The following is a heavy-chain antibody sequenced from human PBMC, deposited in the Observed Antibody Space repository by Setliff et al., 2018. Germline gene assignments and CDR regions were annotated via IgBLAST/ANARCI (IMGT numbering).Heavy chain of an antibody. CDR2: IKYDGSYI. J-gene: IGHJ4*02. D-gene: IGHD2-8*02. Sequence: AGGSLRLSCAASGFTFSTYGMHWVRQPPGKGMEWVTFIKYDGSYIDYTDSVKGRFTLSRDNSKNTLYLQMNSLKTEDTAVYYCVTDTPFSDSWTGEDYWGQGTLVTVSS. CDR3: VTDTPFSDSWTGEDY. V-gene: IGHV3-30*02. CDR1: GFTFSTYG.